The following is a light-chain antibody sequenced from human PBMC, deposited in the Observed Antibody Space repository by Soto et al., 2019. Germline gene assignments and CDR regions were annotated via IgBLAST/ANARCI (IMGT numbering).Light chain of an antibody. CDR2: EVN. Sequence: QSVLTQPASVSGSHGQSITISCTGTSSDVGGYNYVSWYQQHPGKAPKLMIYEVNNRPSGVSNRFSGSKSGNTASLTISGLQAEDEADYYCSSYAGSNTYVFGTGTKVTVL. CDR1: SSDVGGYNY. CDR3: SSYAGSNTYV. V-gene: IGLV2-14*01. J-gene: IGLJ1*01.